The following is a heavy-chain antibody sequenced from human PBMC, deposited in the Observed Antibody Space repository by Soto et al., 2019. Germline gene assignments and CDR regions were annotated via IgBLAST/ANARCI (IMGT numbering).Heavy chain of an antibody. CDR1: GYSFTGYF. CDR2: INPNSGGA. CDR3: ARSFALTFSGVGGMDV. V-gene: IGHV1-2*02. J-gene: IGHJ6*02. Sequence: GASVNVCCKASGYSFTGYFIHWVRQAPGQGLEWMGWINPNSGGANYAQKFQGRVTMTRDTSTTTAYMELSRLRSNDTAVFYCARSFALTFSGVGGMDVWGQGATVTVSS. D-gene: IGHD3-3*01.